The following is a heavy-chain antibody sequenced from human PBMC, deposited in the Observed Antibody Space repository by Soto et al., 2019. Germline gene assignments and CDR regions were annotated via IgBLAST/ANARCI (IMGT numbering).Heavy chain of an antibody. V-gene: IGHV4-31*03. CDR2: MFHSGDT. D-gene: IGHD2-15*01. Sequence: QVQLQESGPGLVKPSQTLSLTCTVSGGSINRGGYYWSWIRQHPEKGLEWIGYMFHSGDTYYNPSLKSRVTISADTSEYQLSLKLSSVTAADTAVYYCASVGSSGGFLHDWGQGTLVTVSS. J-gene: IGHJ4*02. CDR1: GGSINRGGYY. CDR3: ASVGSSGGFLHD.